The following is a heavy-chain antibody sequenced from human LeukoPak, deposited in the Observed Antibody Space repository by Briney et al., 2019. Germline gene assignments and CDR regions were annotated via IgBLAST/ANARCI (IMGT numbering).Heavy chain of an antibody. CDR1: EFTFDDFA. Sequence: GGSLRLSCAAFEFTFDDFAMHWVRQAPGKGLEWVSGISWNSGSIGYADSVKGRFTISRDNAKNSLFLQMDSLRPEDTAFYYCAKGALAGAFYWYFDLWGRGILVTVSS. J-gene: IGHJ2*01. CDR3: AKGALAGAFYWYFDL. V-gene: IGHV3-9*01. D-gene: IGHD6-19*01. CDR2: ISWNSGSI.